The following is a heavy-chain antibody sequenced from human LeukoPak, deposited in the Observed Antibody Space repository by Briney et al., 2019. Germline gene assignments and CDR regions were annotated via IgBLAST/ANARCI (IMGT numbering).Heavy chain of an antibody. J-gene: IGHJ3*02. CDR3: ATRRGDCCSDAFDI. Sequence: SVKVSCKASGGTFSSYAISWVRQAPGQGLEWMGGIIPIFGTANYAQKFQGRVTMTEDTSTDTAYMELSSLRSEDTAVYYCATRRGDCCSDAFDIWGQGTMVTVSS. CDR1: GGTFSSYA. V-gene: IGHV1-69*06. CDR2: IIPIFGTA. D-gene: IGHD2-21*02.